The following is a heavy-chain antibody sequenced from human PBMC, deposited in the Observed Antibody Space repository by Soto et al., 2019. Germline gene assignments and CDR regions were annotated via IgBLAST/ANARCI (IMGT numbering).Heavy chain of an antibody. CDR2: IKSKTDGGTT. D-gene: IGHD2-8*01. V-gene: IGHV3-15*01. J-gene: IGHJ6*03. CDR3: TTSDADCTNGVCLNYYYYYYMDV. CDR1: GFTFSNAW. Sequence: GGSLRLSCAASGFTFSNAWMSWVRQAPGKGLEWVGRIKSKTDGGTTDYAAPVKGRFTISRDDSKNTLYLQMNSLKTEYTAVYYCTTSDADCTNGVCLNYYYYYYMDVWGKGTTVTVSS.